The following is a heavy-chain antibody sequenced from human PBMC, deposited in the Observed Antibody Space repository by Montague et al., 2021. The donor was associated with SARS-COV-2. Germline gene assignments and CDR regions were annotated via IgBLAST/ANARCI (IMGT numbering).Heavy chain of an antibody. CDR3: ASGSLRESSGYDFDY. CDR1: GGSISSHY. V-gene: IGHV4-4*07. J-gene: IGHJ4*02. CDR2: IYTSGST. D-gene: IGHD3-22*01. Sequence: ETLSLTCTVSGGSISSHYWSWIRQPAGKGLEWIGRIYTSGSTNYNPSLKSRVTMPVDTSKNQFSLKLSSVTAADTAVYYCASGSLRESSGYDFDYWGQGTLVTVSS.